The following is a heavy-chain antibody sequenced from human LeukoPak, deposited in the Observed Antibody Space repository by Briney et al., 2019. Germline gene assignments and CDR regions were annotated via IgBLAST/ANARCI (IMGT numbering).Heavy chain of an antibody. V-gene: IGHV3-23*01. CDR1: GFTFSSYS. D-gene: IGHD6-19*01. CDR2: ISGCGGST. Sequence: RTGGSLRLSCAASGFTFSSYSMSWVRQAPGKGREWGSAISGCGGSTYYADTVKGRFTISIANPKNMLYLQMNSLRAEDTAVYYCAKATYIAVYNDAFDIWGQGTMVTVSS. J-gene: IGHJ3*02. CDR3: AKATYIAVYNDAFDI.